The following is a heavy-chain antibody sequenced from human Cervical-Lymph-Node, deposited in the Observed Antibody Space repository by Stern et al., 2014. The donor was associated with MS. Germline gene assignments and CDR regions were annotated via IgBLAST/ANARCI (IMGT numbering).Heavy chain of an antibody. J-gene: IGHJ4*02. CDR1: GFSFSSHS. V-gene: IGHV3-48*04. CDR2: VSRTGHTI. D-gene: IGHD6-13*01. Sequence: EMQLVESGGDLVQPGGSLRLSCAASGFSFSSHSLSWVRQSPGKGLEWVAYVSRTGHTIYYADSVTGRFTISRDDAKNSLYLQMNGLRVEDTAVYYCARDASPDSDSWYYFDYWGQGTLVTVSS. CDR3: ARDASPDSDSWYYFDY.